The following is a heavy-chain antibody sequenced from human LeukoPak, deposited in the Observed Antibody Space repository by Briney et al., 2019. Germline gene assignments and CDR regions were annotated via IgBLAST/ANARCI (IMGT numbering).Heavy chain of an antibody. CDR2: ISGSGSIT. J-gene: IGHJ5*02. CDR1: GFTFSSYA. CDR3: ATPPPLWRAYNWFDP. D-gene: IGHD3-10*01. V-gene: IGHV3-23*01. Sequence: GGSPRLSCAASGFTFSSYAMTWVRQAPGKGLEWVSTISGSGSITNYADSVKGRFTISRDNSKNTLYLQMNSLRAEDTAVYYCATPPPLWRAYNWFDPWGQGTLVTVSS.